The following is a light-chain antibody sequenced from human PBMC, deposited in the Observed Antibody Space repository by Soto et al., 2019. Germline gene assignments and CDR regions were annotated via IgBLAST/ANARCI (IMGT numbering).Light chain of an antibody. J-gene: IGLJ1*01. Sequence: QSALTQPPSVSGSPGQSVAISCSGTSSDVGSYHRVSWYQQPPGTAPKLMIYDVSNRPSGVPDRFSGSKSGNTASLTISGLQAEDEADYYCSSFTTSSTYVFGTGTKLTVL. CDR2: DVS. CDR1: SSDVGSYHR. CDR3: SSFTTSSTYV. V-gene: IGLV2-18*02.